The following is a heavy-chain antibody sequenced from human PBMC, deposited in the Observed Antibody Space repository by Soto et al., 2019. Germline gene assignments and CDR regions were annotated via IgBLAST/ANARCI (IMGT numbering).Heavy chain of an antibody. Sequence: QVQLVQSGAEVKKPGASVKVSCKASGYTFTSYDINWVRQATGQGLAWMGWMNPNSGNTGYAQKFQGRVTMTRNTSISTAYMELSSLRSEDTAVYYCARGRRCSGGSGYPYYYYYYMDVWGKGTTVTVSS. CDR3: ARGRRCSGGSGYPYYYYYYMDV. V-gene: IGHV1-8*01. D-gene: IGHD2-15*01. CDR1: GYTFTSYD. J-gene: IGHJ6*03. CDR2: MNPNSGNT.